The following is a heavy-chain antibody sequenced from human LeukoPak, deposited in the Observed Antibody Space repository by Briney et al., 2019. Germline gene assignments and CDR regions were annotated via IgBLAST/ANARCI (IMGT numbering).Heavy chain of an antibody. CDR2: ISGSGGST. J-gene: IGHJ4*02. CDR1: GFTFSSYA. Sequence: PGGSLRLSCAASGFTFSSYAMSWVRQAPGRGLEWVSAISGSGGSTYYADSVKGRFTISRDNSKNTLYLQMNGLRAEDTAVYYCAKDRGSGSYTSNWGQGTLVTVSS. CDR3: AKDRGSGSYTSN. D-gene: IGHD3-10*01. V-gene: IGHV3-23*01.